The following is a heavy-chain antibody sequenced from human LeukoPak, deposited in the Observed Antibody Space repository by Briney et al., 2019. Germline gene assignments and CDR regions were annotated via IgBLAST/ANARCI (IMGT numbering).Heavy chain of an antibody. J-gene: IGHJ4*02. CDR1: GFTFSSYA. Sequence: PGGSLRLSCAASGFTFSSYAMSWVRQAPGKGLEWVSAISGSGGSTYYADSVKGRSTISRDNSKNTLYLQMNSLRAEDTAVYYCAKAYEVATFILRFDYWGQGTLVTVSS. D-gene: IGHD5-12*01. CDR3: AKAYEVATFILRFDY. CDR2: ISGSGGST. V-gene: IGHV3-23*01.